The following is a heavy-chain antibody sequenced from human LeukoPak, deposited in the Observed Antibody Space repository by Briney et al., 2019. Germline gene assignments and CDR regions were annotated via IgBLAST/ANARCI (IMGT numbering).Heavy chain of an antibody. CDR3: ARTTEGGYTYGYFYYYYMDV. Sequence: SQTLSLTCAVSGGSISSGGYSWSWIRQPPGKGLEWIGYIHYSGSTNYNPSLKSRVTISVDTSKNQFSLKLSSVTAADTAVYYCARTTEGGYTYGYFYYYYMDVCGKGTTVTISS. CDR2: IHYSGST. V-gene: IGHV4-30-4*07. CDR1: GGSISSGGYS. J-gene: IGHJ6*03. D-gene: IGHD5-18*01.